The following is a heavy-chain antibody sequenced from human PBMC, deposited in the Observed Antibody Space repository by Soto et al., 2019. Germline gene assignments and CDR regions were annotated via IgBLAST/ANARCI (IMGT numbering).Heavy chain of an antibody. V-gene: IGHV1-69*13. J-gene: IGHJ6*02. CDR2: IIPIFGTA. Sequence: GALVKVSCKASGGTFSSYAISWVRQAPGQGLEWMGGIIPIFGTANYAQKFQGRVTITADESTSTAYMELSSLRSEDTAVYYCATASKCSARLSCEYYYYGMDVWGQGTTVTVSS. D-gene: IGHD3-10*02. CDR1: GGTFSSYA. CDR3: ATASKCSARLSCEYYYYGMDV.